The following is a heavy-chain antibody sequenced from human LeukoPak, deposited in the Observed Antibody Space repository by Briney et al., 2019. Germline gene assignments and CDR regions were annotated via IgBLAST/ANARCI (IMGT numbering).Heavy chain of an antibody. J-gene: IGHJ4*02. CDR2: ISSSSSYI. Sequence: PGGSLRLSCAASGFTFSSYSMNWVRQAPGKGLEWVSSISSSSSYIYYADSVKGRFTISRDNAKNSLYLQMNSLRAEDTAVYYCARGARAYRGGDCYSEPAYDYWGQGTLVTVSS. D-gene: IGHD2-21*02. CDR3: ARGARAYRGGDCYSEPAYDY. V-gene: IGHV3-21*01. CDR1: GFTFSSYS.